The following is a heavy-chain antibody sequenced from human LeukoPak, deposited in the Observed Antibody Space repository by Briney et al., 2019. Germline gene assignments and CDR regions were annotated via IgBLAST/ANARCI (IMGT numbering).Heavy chain of an antibody. D-gene: IGHD3-10*01. CDR1: GGSFSGYY. V-gene: IGHV4-34*01. CDR3: ARGPGEYTFDY. J-gene: IGHJ4*02. Sequence: SETLSLTCAVYGGSFSGYYWSWIRQPPGKGLEWIGEINHSGSTNYNPSLKSRVTISVDTSKNQFSLKLSSVTAADTAVYYCARGPGEYTFDYWGQGTLVTVSS. CDR2: INHSGST.